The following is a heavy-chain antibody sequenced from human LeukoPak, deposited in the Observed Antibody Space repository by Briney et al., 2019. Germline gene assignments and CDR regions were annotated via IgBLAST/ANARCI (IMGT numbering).Heavy chain of an antibody. J-gene: IGHJ4*02. CDR2: ISAYNGNT. CDR1: GYTFTSYV. D-gene: IGHD6-13*01. Sequence: VASVKVSCKAYGYTFTSYVISWGRQAPGQGLEWMGWISAYNGNTNYAQKLQGRVTMTTDTSTSTAYMELRSLRSDDTAVYYCARKYRSSWYYFDYWGQGTLVTVSS. V-gene: IGHV1-18*01. CDR3: ARKYRSSWYYFDY.